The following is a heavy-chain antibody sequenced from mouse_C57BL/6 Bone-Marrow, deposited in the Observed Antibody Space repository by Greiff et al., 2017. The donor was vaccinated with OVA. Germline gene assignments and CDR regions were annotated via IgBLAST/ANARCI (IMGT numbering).Heavy chain of an antibody. CDR3: ARGNYDYDGPFAY. Sequence: QVQLQQSGAELARPGASVKLSCKASGYTFTSYGISWVKQRTGQGLEWIGEIYPRSGNTYYNEKFKGKATLTADKSSSTAYMELRSLTSEDSAVYFCARGNYDYDGPFAYWGQGTLVTVSA. CDR2: IYPRSGNT. CDR1: GYTFTSYG. D-gene: IGHD2-4*01. J-gene: IGHJ3*01. V-gene: IGHV1-81*01.